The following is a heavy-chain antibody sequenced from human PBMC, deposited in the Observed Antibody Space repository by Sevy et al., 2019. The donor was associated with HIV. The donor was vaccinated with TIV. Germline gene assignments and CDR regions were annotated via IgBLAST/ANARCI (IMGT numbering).Heavy chain of an antibody. CDR3: AKGKDHSDYVRGAFDM. CDR2: ISGSTGST. D-gene: IGHD3-16*01. V-gene: IGHV3-23*01. Sequence: GGSLRLSCAASGFTFSNSAMNWVRQAPGKGLEWVSVISGSTGSTFYADSVKGRFTISRDNSNNMLYLQMNSLRAEDTAVYHCAKGKDHSDYVRGAFDMWGQGTVVTVSS. J-gene: IGHJ3*02. CDR1: GFTFSNSA.